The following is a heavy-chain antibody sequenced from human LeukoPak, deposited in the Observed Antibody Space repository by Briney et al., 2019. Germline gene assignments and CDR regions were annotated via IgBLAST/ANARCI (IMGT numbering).Heavy chain of an antibody. CDR2: ISGSGGST. V-gene: IGHV3-23*01. D-gene: IGHD3-22*01. CDR3: AKDPYYESSGYYPDY. J-gene: IGHJ4*02. CDR1: GFTFRSYA. Sequence: GGSLRLSCAASGFTFRSYAMTWVRQAPGKGLEWVSAISGSGGSTYYADSVKGRFSISRDNSKNTLYLQMNSLRAEDTAVYYCAKDPYYESSGYYPDYWGQGTLVTVSS.